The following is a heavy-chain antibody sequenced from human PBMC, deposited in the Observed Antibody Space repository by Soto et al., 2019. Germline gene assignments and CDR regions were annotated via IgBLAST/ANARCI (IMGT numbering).Heavy chain of an antibody. J-gene: IGHJ4*02. V-gene: IGHV1-18*01. CDR1: GYTFISYG. CDR2: INAFNGNT. CDR3: ARDPVAGTYFEY. Sequence: QVQLVQSGAEVKKPGASVKVSCKASGYTFISYGIIWVRQAPGQGLEWMGWINAFNGNTNYAQKLQGRVTMTRDTSTSTAYMELRSLRSDDTAVYYCARDPVAGTYFEYWGQGTLVTVSS. D-gene: IGHD6-19*01.